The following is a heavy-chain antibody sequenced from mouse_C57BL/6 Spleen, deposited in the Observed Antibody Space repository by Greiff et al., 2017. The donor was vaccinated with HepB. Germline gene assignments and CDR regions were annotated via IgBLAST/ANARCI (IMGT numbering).Heavy chain of an antibody. J-gene: IGHJ3*01. Sequence: VQLQQSGAELVKPGASVKLSCKASGYTFTEYTIHWVKQRSGQGLEWIGWFYPGSGSIKYNEKFKDTATLTADKSSSTVYMELSRLTSEDSAVYFCARHEGAGYGNYGWFADWGQGTLVTVSA. CDR3: ARHEGAGYGNYGWFAD. V-gene: IGHV1-62-2*01. CDR1: GYTFTEYT. D-gene: IGHD2-10*02. CDR2: FYPGSGSI.